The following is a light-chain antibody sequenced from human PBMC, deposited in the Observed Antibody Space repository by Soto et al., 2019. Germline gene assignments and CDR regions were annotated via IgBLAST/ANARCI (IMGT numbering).Light chain of an antibody. CDR3: QQYYSSPFT. V-gene: IGKV4-1*01. CDR1: HSVFFSSYSKDY. CDR2: WAS. J-gene: IGKJ3*01. Sequence: DIVMTQSPDSLAVSLGERVTINCKSSHSVFFSSYSKDYLAWYQQRPGQPPKLLIYWASTRESGVPDRFSGSGSGTDFTLTISSLQAEDVAVYYCQQYYSSPFTFGPGTKVDIK.